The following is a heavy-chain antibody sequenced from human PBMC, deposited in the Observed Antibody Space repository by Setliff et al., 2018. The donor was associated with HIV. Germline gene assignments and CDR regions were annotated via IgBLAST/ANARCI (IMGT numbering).Heavy chain of an antibody. CDR3: ARDRFLYSSGRYEAPR. J-gene: IGHJ4*02. CDR1: GVFITRSNW. Sequence: SETLSLTCAVSGVFITRSNWWSWVRQSPGKGPEWIGEIYYSGATNYNPSLKSRATISVDMSKNQLSLKLSSVTAADTATYYCARDRFLYSSGRYEAPRWGQGTLVTVSS. D-gene: IGHD6-19*01. CDR2: IYYSGAT. V-gene: IGHV4-4*02.